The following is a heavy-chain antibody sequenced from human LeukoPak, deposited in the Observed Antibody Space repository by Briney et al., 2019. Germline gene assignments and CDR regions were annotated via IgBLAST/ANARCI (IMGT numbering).Heavy chain of an antibody. CDR3: ARGSITIFGLVTL. V-gene: IGHV3-48*03. CDR2: ISSSGSTI. D-gene: IGHD3-3*01. CDR1: GFTFSNYE. J-gene: IGHJ4*02. Sequence: GGSLRLSCAASGFTFSNYEMKWVRQAPGKGLEWVSYISSSGSTIYYADSVKGRFTISRDNAKNSLYLQMNSPRVEDTAVYYCARGSITIFGLVTLWGQGTLVTVSS.